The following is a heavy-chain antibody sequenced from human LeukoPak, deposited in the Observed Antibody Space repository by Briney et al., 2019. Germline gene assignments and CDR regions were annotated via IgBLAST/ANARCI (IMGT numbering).Heavy chain of an antibody. CDR1: GGSISSKY. V-gene: IGHV4-59*01. CDR3: RGGLQGLLFDN. D-gene: IGHD6-19*01. Sequence: SETLSLTCTASGGSISSKYWSWLRQPPGKGLEGVAYIYYSGWTNYNPSLKSRVTTSVDKSKNHSFLKLSSWAAAAPPVYSCRGGLQGLLFDNWGQGTLVTVSS. CDR2: IYYSGWT. J-gene: IGHJ4*02.